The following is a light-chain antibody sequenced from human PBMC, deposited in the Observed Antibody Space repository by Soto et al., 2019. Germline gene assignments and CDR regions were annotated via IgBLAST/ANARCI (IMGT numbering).Light chain of an antibody. CDR2: DAS. CDR1: QSVSSY. Sequence: EIVLTQSPATLSLSPGERATLSCRASQSVSSYLAWYQQKPGQAPRLLIYDASNRATLIPARFSGSGSGTDFTLTISSLEPEDVAVYYCQQRSNWPPLTFGVGTKVEIK. CDR3: QQRSNWPPLT. V-gene: IGKV3-11*01. J-gene: IGKJ4*01.